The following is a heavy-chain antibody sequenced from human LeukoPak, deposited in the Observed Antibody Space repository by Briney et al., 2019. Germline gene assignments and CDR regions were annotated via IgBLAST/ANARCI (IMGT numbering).Heavy chain of an antibody. V-gene: IGHV1-2*02. D-gene: IGHD5-24*01. J-gene: IGHJ4*02. CDR2: INPNSGGT. CDR1: GYTFTGYY. Sequence: ASVKVSCKASGYTFTGYYMHWVRQAPGQGLEWMGWINPNSGGTNYAQKFQGRVTMTRGTSISTAYMELSRLRSDDTAVYYCARWDGYNDGVDYWGQGTLVTVSS. CDR3: ARWDGYNDGVDY.